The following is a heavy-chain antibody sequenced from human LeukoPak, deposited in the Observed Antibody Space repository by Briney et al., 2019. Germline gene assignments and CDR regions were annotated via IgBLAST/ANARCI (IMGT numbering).Heavy chain of an antibody. V-gene: IGHV6-1*01. CDR1: GDIVSSNSAA. CDR3: ARAYRSSWYQDY. CDR2: TYYRSEWYN. J-gene: IGHJ4*02. Sequence: SQTLSLTCGISGDIVSSNSAAWNWIRQSPSRGLEWLGRTYYRSEWYNDYAISVKSRITINPDTARNQFSLQLNSVTPEDTAVYYCARAYRSSWYQDYWGQGTLVTVSS. D-gene: IGHD6-13*01.